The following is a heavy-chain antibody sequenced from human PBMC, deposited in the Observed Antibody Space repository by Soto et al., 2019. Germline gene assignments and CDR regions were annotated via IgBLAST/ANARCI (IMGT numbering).Heavy chain of an antibody. CDR2: LYDVDGS. CDR3: ANWNEREDAYDV. Sequence: DVQLVESGGGLIQPGESLRLSCAAFGLTISGKKYVAWVRQAPGKGLEWVSALYDVDGSFYADSVKGRFTTSSDSSKTTVYLQMNDLRPDDTAVYYSANWNEREDAYDVWGQGTTVTVSS. D-gene: IGHD1-1*01. CDR1: GLTISGKKY. V-gene: IGHV3-53*01. J-gene: IGHJ3*01.